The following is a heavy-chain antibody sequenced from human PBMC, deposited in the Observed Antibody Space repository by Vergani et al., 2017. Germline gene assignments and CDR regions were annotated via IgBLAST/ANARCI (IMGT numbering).Heavy chain of an antibody. Sequence: VQLVESGGGLVKPGRSLRLSCTASGFTFSSYGMHWVRQAPGKGLEWVAVISYDGSNKYYADSVKGRFTISRDNSKNTLYLQMNSLRAEDTAVYYCAKGVFGYETDHYYYYGMDVWGQGTTVTVSS. CDR3: AKGVFGYETDHYYYYGMDV. J-gene: IGHJ6*02. V-gene: IGHV3-30*18. CDR1: GFTFSSYG. CDR2: ISYDGSNK. D-gene: IGHD5-12*01.